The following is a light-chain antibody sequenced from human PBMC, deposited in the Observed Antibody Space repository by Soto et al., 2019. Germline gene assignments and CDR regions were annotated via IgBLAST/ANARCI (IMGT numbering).Light chain of an antibody. CDR2: GAS. V-gene: IGKV3-20*01. J-gene: IGKJ1*01. CDR1: QSVSNNY. Sequence: EIVLTQSPGTLSLSPGERATLSCRASQSVSNNYLAWYQQKPGQAPRLLIYGASNRATGIPDRFSGSGSGTDFTLTISRLEPEDFATYYCQQSYDTPWTFGQGTTVGV. CDR3: QQSYDTPWT.